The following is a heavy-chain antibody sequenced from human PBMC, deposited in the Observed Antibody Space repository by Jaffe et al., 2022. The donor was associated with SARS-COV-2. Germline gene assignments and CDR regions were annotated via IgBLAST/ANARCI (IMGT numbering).Heavy chain of an antibody. D-gene: IGHD2-21*02. Sequence: EVQLVESGGGLVKPGGSLRLSCAASGFTFSNAWMSWVRQAPGKGLEWVGRIKSKTDGGTTDYAAPVKGRFTISRDDSKNTLYLQMNSLKTEDTAVYYCTVRPISYWALAYCGGDCYGQLDYWGQGTLVTVSS. CDR2: IKSKTDGGTT. V-gene: IGHV3-15*01. CDR1: GFTFSNAW. CDR3: TVRPISYWALAYCGGDCYGQLDY. J-gene: IGHJ4*02.